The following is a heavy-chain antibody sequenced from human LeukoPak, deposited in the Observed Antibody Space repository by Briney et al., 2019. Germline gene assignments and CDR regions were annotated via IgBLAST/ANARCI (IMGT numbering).Heavy chain of an antibody. J-gene: IGHJ4*02. CDR1: GFTFSSYE. CDR2: ISSSGSTI. D-gene: IGHD2-2*01. V-gene: IGHV3-48*03. Sequence: AGGSLRLSYAASGFTFSSYEMNWVRQAPGKGLGWVSYISSSGSTIYYADSVKGRFTISRDNAKNSLYMQMNSLRAEDTAVYYCALQSVYCSSTSCYGTFDCWGQGTVVTVSS. CDR3: ALQSVYCSSTSCYGTFDC.